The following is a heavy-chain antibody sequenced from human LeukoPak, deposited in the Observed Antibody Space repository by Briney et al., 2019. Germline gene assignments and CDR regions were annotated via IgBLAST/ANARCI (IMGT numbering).Heavy chain of an antibody. V-gene: IGHV4-4*07. CDR1: GGSISSYY. CDR2: IYTSGST. D-gene: IGHD5-18*01. CDR3: AGVDTVADDSYYIDF. J-gene: IGHJ4*02. Sequence: PSETLSLTCTVSGGSISSYYWSWIRQPAGKGLEWIGRIYTSGSTNYNPSLKSRVTMSVDTSKNQFSLKLSSVTAADTAVYYCAGVDTVADDSYYIDFWGQGTLVTVSS.